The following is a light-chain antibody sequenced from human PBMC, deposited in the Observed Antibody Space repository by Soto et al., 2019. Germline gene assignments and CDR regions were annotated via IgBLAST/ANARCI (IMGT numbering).Light chain of an antibody. CDR3: CSYAGSPYV. Sequence: QSALTQPRSVSGSPGQSFTISCTGTSSDVGGYNYVSWYQHHPGKAPKLMIYDVSKRPSGVPDRFSGSKSGNTASLTISGLQAEDEADYYCCSYAGSPYVFGTGTKLTVL. CDR2: DVS. V-gene: IGLV2-11*01. J-gene: IGLJ1*01. CDR1: SSDVGGYNY.